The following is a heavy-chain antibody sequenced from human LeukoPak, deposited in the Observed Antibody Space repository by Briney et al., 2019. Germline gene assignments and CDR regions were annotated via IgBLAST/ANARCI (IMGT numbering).Heavy chain of an antibody. V-gene: IGHV3-30-3*01. CDR2: ISYDGSNK. Sequence: SGGSLRLSCAASGFTFSSYAMHWVRQAPGKGLEWVAVISYDGSNKYYADSVKGRFTISRDNSKNTLYLQMNSLRAEDTAVYYCARGRIADAFDIWGQGTMVTVSS. CDR3: ARGRIADAFDI. J-gene: IGHJ3*02. CDR1: GFTFSSYA. D-gene: IGHD6-13*01.